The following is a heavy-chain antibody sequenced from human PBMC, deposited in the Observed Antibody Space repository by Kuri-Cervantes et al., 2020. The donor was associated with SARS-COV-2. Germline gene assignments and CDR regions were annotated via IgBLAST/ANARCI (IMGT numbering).Heavy chain of an antibody. J-gene: IGHJ4*02. CDR3: ARPRTHIDGAYYFDY. CDR2: INNSGST. D-gene: IGHD5-12*01. V-gene: IGHV4-34*01. Sequence: SETLSLTCAVYGGSFSGYYWSWICQPPGKGLEWIGEINNSGSTNYNPSLKSRGTISVDTYKNQFSLKLSPVTAADTAVYYCARPRTHIDGAYYFDYWGQGTLVTVSS. CDR1: GGSFSGYY.